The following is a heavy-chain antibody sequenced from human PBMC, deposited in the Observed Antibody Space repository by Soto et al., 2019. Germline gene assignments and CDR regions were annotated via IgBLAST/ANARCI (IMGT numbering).Heavy chain of an antibody. D-gene: IGHD5-12*01. V-gene: IGHV1-24*01. CDR3: ATLRLATDAFDI. Sequence: ASVKVSCKVSGYTLTELSMHWVRQAPGKGLEWMGGFDPEDGETIYAQKFQGRVTMTEDTSTDTAYMELSSLRSEDTAVYYCATLRLATDAFDIWGQGTMVTVSS. CDR2: FDPEDGET. J-gene: IGHJ3*02. CDR1: GYTLTELS.